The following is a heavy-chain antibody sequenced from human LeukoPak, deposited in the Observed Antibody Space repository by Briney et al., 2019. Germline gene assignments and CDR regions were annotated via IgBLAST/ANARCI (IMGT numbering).Heavy chain of an antibody. D-gene: IGHD6-19*01. CDR1: GFTFSNAW. V-gene: IGHV4-59*12. CDR3: ARPPVGRSGWYYFDY. Sequence: PGGSLRLSCAASGFTFSNAWMSWVRQAPGKGLEWIGYIYYSGSTNYNPSLKSRVTISVDKSKNQFSLKLSSVTAADTAVYYCARPPVGRSGWYYFDYWGQGTLVTVSS. CDR2: IYYSGST. J-gene: IGHJ4*02.